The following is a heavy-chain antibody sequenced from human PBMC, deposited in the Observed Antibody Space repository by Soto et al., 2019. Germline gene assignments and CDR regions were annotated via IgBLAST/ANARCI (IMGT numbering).Heavy chain of an antibody. CDR1: GLSFGSYT. CDR2: ILYDVSNK. CDR3: SRAEGTGTVIGPAPPPDS. J-gene: IGHJ5*01. Sequence: QRGWSLRLSGAGAGLSFGSYTVVRLGQAAGRRLSCAAVILYDVSNKYYTDSVKGRFTIARANSTNTLYLQMNSLRADDTAVFYSSRAEGTGTVIGPAPPPDSWPQGP. V-gene: IGHV3-30-3*01. D-gene: IGHD2-15*01.